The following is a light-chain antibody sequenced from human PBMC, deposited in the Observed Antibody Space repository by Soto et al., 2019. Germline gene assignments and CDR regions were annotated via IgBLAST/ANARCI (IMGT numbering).Light chain of an antibody. V-gene: IGKV3-15*01. J-gene: IGKJ5*01. Sequence: EIVMTQSPGTLSVSPGERATLSCGASQSIDNSLAWYQQKPGQAPRLLLYGASTRATGVAARFSGSGSGTKFSLTISSLQSEDFAVYYCQQYKIWPPITFGQGTRLEI. CDR1: QSIDNS. CDR2: GAS. CDR3: QQYKIWPPIT.